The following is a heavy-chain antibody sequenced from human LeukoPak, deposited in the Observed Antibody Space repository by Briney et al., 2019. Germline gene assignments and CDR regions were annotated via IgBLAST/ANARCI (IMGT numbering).Heavy chain of an antibody. D-gene: IGHD3-9*01. CDR1: GVTFSDYY. J-gene: IGHJ2*01. Sequence: GGSLRLSCAAPGVTFSDYYMSLIRQAPGKGLEWVSYISSSSLYTNYADSVKGRFTISRDSAKNSLYLQMNSLRAEDTAVYYCARDAYDILTGYRSYWYFDLWGRGTLVTVSS. CDR3: ARDAYDILTGYRSYWYFDL. CDR2: ISSSSLYT. V-gene: IGHV3-11*05.